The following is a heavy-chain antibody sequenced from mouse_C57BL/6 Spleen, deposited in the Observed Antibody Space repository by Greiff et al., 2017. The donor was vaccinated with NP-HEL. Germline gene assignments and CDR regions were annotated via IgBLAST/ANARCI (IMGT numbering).Heavy chain of an antibody. CDR2: INPYNGGT. D-gene: IGHD2-2*01. Sequence: EVQLQQSGPVLVKPGASVKMSCKASGYTFTDYYMNWVKQSHGKSLEWIGVINPYNGGTSYNQKFKGKATLTVDKSSSTAYMELNSLTSEDSAVYYCARRSTMVTTGAYWGQGTLVTVSA. V-gene: IGHV1-19*01. CDR3: ARRSTMVTTGAY. J-gene: IGHJ3*01. CDR1: GYTFTDYY.